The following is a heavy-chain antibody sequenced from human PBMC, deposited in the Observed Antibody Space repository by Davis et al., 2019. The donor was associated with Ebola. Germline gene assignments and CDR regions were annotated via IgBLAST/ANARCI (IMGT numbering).Heavy chain of an antibody. CDR3: ARGPGDYFDY. CDR1: GFTVSSNY. Sequence: GESLKISCAASGFTVSSNYMSWVRQAPGKGLEWVSAIYSGGSTYYADSVKGRFTISRHNSKNTLYLQMNSLRAEDTAVYYCARGPGDYFDYWGQGTLVTVSS. D-gene: IGHD3-10*01. CDR2: IYSGGST. J-gene: IGHJ4*02. V-gene: IGHV3-53*01.